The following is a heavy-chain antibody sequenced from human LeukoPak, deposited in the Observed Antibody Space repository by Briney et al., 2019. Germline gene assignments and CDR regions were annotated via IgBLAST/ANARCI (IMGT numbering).Heavy chain of an antibody. CDR1: GGTFSSYA. Sequence: SVKVSCKASGGTFSSYAVSWVRLTPGQGLEWLGGIIPVFGTTTYAQKFQAKVTMTADKSTNTAYLEISSLTSDDTAVYYCARSPTKRVTEDYWGQGTLVTVSS. J-gene: IGHJ4*02. V-gene: IGHV1-69*06. D-gene: IGHD5-18*01. CDR3: ARSPTKRVTEDY. CDR2: IIPVFGTT.